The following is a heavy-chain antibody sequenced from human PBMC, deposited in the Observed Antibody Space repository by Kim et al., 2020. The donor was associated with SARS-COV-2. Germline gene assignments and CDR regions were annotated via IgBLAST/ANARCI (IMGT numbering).Heavy chain of an antibody. V-gene: IGHV4-34*01. Sequence: PSLKSRVTISVDTSKNQFSLMLSSVTAADTAVYYCARVKRRVAAAGTIDYWGQGTLVTVSS. J-gene: IGHJ4*02. CDR3: ARVKRRVAAAGTIDY. D-gene: IGHD6-13*01.